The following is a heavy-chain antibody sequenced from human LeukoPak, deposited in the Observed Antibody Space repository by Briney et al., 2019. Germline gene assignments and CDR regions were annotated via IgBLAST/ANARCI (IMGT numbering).Heavy chain of an antibody. CDR1: RFTFSYYG. CDR2: ISRNSRSV. D-gene: IGHD6-6*01. CDR3: ARGGAARPDY. Sequence: GGCLSLSRAVSRFTFSYYGMNWVRPAPGKGLEWVSYISRNSRSVEYADSVKGRFTISRDNAKNSLYLQMNTLRAEDTAVYYCARGGAARPDYWGRGTLVSVSS. V-gene: IGHV3-48*01. J-gene: IGHJ4*02.